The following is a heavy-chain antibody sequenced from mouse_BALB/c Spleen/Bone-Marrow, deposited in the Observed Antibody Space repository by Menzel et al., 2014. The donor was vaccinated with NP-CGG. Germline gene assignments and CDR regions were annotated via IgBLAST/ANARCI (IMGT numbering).Heavy chain of an antibody. CDR3: ATYDYDGRFDY. CDR1: GFSLTNYG. CDR2: IWAGGST. J-gene: IGHJ2*01. V-gene: IGHV2-9*02. D-gene: IGHD2-4*01. Sequence: QVQLQQSGPGLVAPSQNLSITCTVSGFSLTNYGVHWIRQPPGKGLEWLGIIWAGGSTNYNSALMSRLSISNDNSKSQVFFKMNSLQTDDTAIYYCATYDYDGRFDYWGQGTTLTVSS.